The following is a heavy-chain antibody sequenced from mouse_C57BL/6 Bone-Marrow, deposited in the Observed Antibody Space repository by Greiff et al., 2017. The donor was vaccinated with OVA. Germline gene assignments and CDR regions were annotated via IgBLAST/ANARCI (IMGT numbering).Heavy chain of an antibody. D-gene: IGHD1-1*01. CDR3: ARDYGSSSFAY. J-gene: IGHJ3*01. Sequence: VKVVESGPELVKPGASVKISCKASGYAFSSSWMNWVKQRPGKGLEWIGRIYPGDGDTNYNGKFKGKATLTADKSSSTAYMQLSSLTSEDSAVYFCARDYGSSSFAYWGQGTLVTVSA. CDR2: IYPGDGDT. V-gene: IGHV1-82*01. CDR1: GYAFSSSW.